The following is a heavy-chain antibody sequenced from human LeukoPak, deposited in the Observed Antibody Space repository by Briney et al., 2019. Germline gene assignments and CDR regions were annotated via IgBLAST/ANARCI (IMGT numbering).Heavy chain of an antibody. V-gene: IGHV4-30-4*08. CDR3: ARVVPAATLDC. CDR2: IYYSGST. D-gene: IGHD2-2*01. CDR1: GGSIISGDYY. J-gene: IGHJ4*02. Sequence: SETLSLTCTVSGGSIISGDYYWSWIRQPPGKGLEWIGYIYYSGSTYYNPSLKSRVTISVDTSKNQFSLKLSSVTAADTAVYYCARVVPAATLDCWGQGTLVTVS.